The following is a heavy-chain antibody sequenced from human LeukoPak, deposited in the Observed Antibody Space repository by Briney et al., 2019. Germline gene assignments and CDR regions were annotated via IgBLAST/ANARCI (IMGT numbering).Heavy chain of an antibody. CDR3: ARAGDSDTYYCPFQH. CDR2: IYTGGST. D-gene: IGHD3-10*01. Sequence: PSETLSLTCTVSGGSISSYYWSWIRQPAGKGLEWIGRIYTGGSTNYNPSLKSRVTMSVDTSKNQFSLKLSSVTAADTAVYYCARAGDSDTYYCPFQHWGQGALVTVSS. CDR1: GGSISSYY. V-gene: IGHV4-4*07. J-gene: IGHJ1*01.